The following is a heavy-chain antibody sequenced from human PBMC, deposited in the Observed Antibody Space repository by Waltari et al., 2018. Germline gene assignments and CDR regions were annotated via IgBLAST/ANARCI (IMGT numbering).Heavy chain of an antibody. J-gene: IGHJ5*02. CDR1: GDSISSLSW. Sequence: QLQESGPGLVESSGTLSLTCTVSGDSISSLSWWTWVRQPPGKGLEWLGEVFQSGSANDSPYLKSRVTLSVDKSTNQFFRTLNSVTAADTAMYYCAKISLHREGYAWGQGTLVTV. V-gene: IGHV4-4*02. CDR2: VFQSGSA. D-gene: IGHD5-18*01. CDR3: AKISLHREGYA.